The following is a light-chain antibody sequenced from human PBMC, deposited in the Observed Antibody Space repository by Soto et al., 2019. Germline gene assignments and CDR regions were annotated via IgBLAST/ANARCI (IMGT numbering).Light chain of an antibody. CDR2: DAS. Sequence: GLSQSPGTLSLCPGERATLPCRASQTVRNNYLAWYQQKPGQAPSLLIDDASGRATVIPDRFSGGGSGTDFTLTISRLEPEDLAGYYCQQFSIFPLPLDGVTKVAIK. CDR3: QQFSIFPLP. V-gene: IGKV3-20*01. J-gene: IGKJ4*01. CDR1: QTVRNNY.